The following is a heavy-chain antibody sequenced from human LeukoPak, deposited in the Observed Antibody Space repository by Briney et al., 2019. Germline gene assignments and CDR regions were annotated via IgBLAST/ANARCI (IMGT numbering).Heavy chain of an antibody. J-gene: IGHJ6*04. CDR3: AELGITMIGGV. CDR2: ISSSSSTI. CDR1: GSTFSSYS. Sequence: PGGSLRLSCAASGSTFSSYSMNWVRQAPGKGLEWVSYISSSSSTIYYADSVKGRFTISRDNAKNSLYLQMNSLRAEDTAVYYCAELGITMIGGVWGKGTTVTISS. D-gene: IGHD3-10*02. V-gene: IGHV3-48*04.